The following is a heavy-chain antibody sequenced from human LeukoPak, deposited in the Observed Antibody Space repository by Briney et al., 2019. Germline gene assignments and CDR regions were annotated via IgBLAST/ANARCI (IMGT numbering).Heavy chain of an antibody. CDR1: GGSISSYY. V-gene: IGHV4-59*12. J-gene: IGHJ4*02. Sequence: SETLSLTCTVSGGSISSYYWSWIRQPPGKGLEWIGYIYYSGRTYYNPSPKSRVTISVDTSKNQLSLKLSSVTAADTAVYYCGTRRGLWRIDYWGQGTLVTVFS. D-gene: IGHD2-21*01. CDR3: GTRRGLWRIDY. CDR2: IYYSGRT.